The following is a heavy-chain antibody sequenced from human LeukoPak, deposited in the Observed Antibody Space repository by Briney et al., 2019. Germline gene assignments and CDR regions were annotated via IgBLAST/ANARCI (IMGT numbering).Heavy chain of an antibody. J-gene: IGHJ4*02. CDR3: ARSASYYYDSNGPYQLDY. CDR2: INYSGST. V-gene: IGHV4-31*03. D-gene: IGHD3-22*01. Sequence: SETLSLTCTVSGGSISTGDYYWSWIRQHPGKGLEWIGNINYSGSTDYNPSLKSRVIILVDTSKNQFSLKLSSVTAADTAVYYCARSASYYYDSNGPYQLDYWGQGTLVTVSS. CDR1: GGSISTGDYY.